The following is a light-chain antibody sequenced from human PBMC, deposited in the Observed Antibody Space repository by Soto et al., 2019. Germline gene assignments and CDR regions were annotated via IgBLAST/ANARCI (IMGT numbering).Light chain of an antibody. CDR3: QQYNSYPWT. Sequence: DIQMTQSPSTLSSSLGDRVTMTCRASQSISSWLAWYQQKPGKAPKLLIYKASSLESGVPSRFSGSGSGTEFTLTISSLQPDDFATYYCQQYNSYPWTFGQGTKVDI. J-gene: IGKJ1*01. CDR1: QSISSW. V-gene: IGKV1-5*03. CDR2: KAS.